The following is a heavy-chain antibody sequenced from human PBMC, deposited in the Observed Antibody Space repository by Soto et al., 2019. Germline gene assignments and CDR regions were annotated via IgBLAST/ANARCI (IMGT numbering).Heavy chain of an antibody. CDR3: ARDLEQLRAGMDV. Sequence: QVQLVESGGGVVQPGRSLRLSCAASRFTFNTYGMHWVRQAPGKGLEWVAVIWYDGSDKYYADSVKGRFTVSRDNSKNKLYLEMSSLRAEDTAVYYCARDLEQLRAGMDVWGQGTTVTVSS. CDR1: RFTFNTYG. J-gene: IGHJ6*02. D-gene: IGHD6-13*01. CDR2: IWYDGSDK. V-gene: IGHV3-33*01.